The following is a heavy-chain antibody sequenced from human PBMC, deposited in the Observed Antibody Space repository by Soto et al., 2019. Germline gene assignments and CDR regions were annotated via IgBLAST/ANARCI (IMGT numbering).Heavy chain of an antibody. CDR3: ARALEFEYFDY. CDR1: GYTFTSYA. D-gene: IGHD3-10*01. J-gene: IGHJ4*02. CDR2: INAGNGNK. Sequence: VEPSFRDPGYTFTSYAMHWVRQATGQRNEWMGWINAGNGNKKYSQKFKGRLTITRDTSASTAYMDLSSLSSFYTAEYYCARALEFEYFDYWGQGTLVTVSS. V-gene: IGHV1-3*01.